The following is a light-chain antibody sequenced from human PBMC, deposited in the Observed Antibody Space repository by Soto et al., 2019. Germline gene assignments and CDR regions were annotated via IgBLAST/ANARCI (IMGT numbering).Light chain of an antibody. CDR3: QQYGSSPTWT. Sequence: EIVMTQSPATLSVSPGERATLSCRSSRSVSSNLAWYQQKPGQAPRLLIYGVSTRATGIPDRFSASGSGTDFTLTISRLEPEDSAVYYCQQYGSSPTWTFGQGTKVDIK. CDR1: RSVSSN. CDR2: GVS. J-gene: IGKJ1*01. V-gene: IGKV3-20*01.